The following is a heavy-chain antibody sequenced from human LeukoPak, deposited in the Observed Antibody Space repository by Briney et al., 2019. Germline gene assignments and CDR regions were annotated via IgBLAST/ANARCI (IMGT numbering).Heavy chain of an antibody. CDR2: IKEDASEK. CDR1: GFTFSNYW. V-gene: IGHV3-7*01. D-gene: IGHD3-22*01. CDR3: ARAPTYDSSGYPLDY. J-gene: IGHJ4*02. Sequence: GGSLRLSCAGAGFTFSNYWMSWVRQAPGKGLEWVANIKEDASEKYYMDSVKGRFTISRDNAKNSLYLQMNSLRAEDTAVYYCARAPTYDSSGYPLDYWGQGTLVTVSS.